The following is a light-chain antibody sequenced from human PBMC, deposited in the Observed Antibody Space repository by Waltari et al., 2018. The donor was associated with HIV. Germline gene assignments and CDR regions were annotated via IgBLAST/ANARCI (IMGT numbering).Light chain of an antibody. Sequence: QMTQSPSTLSASVGDRVTITCRASQSISSWLAWYQQKPGKAPKLLIYKASSLESGVPSRFSGSGSGTEFTLTISSLQPDDFATYYCQQYNTFTWTFGQGTKVEIK. J-gene: IGKJ1*01. CDR3: QQYNTFTWT. CDR1: QSISSW. CDR2: KAS. V-gene: IGKV1-5*03.